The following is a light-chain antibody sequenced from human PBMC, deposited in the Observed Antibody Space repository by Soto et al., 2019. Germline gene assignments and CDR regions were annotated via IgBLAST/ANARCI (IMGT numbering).Light chain of an antibody. CDR1: QSVGDSD. CDR2: SPA. CDR3: HHYGASLRWT. Sequence: EVVLTQSPATLSLSPGERATLSCRASQSVGDSDLAWYQQKPGQPPRLLIYSPANRATGIPDRFTGSGSGTELTLSISRLEPEDVAVYFCHHYGASLRWTFGQGTKVEL. J-gene: IGKJ1*01. V-gene: IGKV3-20*01.